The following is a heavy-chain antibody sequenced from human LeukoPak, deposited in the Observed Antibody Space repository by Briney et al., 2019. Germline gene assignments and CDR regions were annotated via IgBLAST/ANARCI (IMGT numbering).Heavy chain of an antibody. D-gene: IGHD3-3*01. CDR1: GGSISSGGYS. CDR3: ARVRRFLEWLFDY. Sequence: SQTLSLTCAVSGGSISSGGYSWSWIRQPPGKGLEWIGYIYHSGSTYYNPSLKSRVTISVDRSKSQFSLKLSSVTAADTAVYYCARVRRFLEWLFDYWGQGTLVTVSS. J-gene: IGHJ4*02. V-gene: IGHV4-30-2*01. CDR2: IYHSGST.